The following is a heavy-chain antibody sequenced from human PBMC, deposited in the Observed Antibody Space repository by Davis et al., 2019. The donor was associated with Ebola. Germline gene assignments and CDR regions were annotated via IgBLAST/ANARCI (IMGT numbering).Heavy chain of an antibody. J-gene: IGHJ2*01. D-gene: IGHD4-17*01. V-gene: IGHV3-30*02. CDR3: AKDKTTVTQYWYFDL. Sequence: GESLKISCAASGFSFSDYYMSWIRQAPGKGLEWVGFIRYDGSNKYYADSVKGRFTISRDNAKNTLYLQMNSLRAEDTALYYCAKDKTTVTQYWYFDLWGRGTLVTVSS. CDR1: GFSFSDYY. CDR2: IRYDGSNK.